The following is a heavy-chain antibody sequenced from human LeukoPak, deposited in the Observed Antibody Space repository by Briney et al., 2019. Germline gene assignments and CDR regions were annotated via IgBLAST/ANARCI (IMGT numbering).Heavy chain of an antibody. J-gene: IGHJ4*02. CDR3: ARDRASYSGSYYQLGY. CDR1: GYTFTGYY. Sequence: EATVKVSCKASGYTFTGYYMHWVRQAPGRGLEWMGWINPNSGGTNYAQKFQGRVTMTRDTSISTAYMELSRLRSDDTAVYYCARDRASYSGSYYQLGYWGQGTLVTVSS. V-gene: IGHV1-2*02. CDR2: INPNSGGT. D-gene: IGHD1-26*01.